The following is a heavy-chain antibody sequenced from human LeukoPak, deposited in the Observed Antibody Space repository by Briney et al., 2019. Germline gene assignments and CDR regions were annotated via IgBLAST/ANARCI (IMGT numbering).Heavy chain of an antibody. J-gene: IGHJ6*02. Sequence: PGGSLRLSCAASGFTFDDYGMHWVRQAPGKGLEWVSGISWSSGSIDYADSVKGRFTISRDNAKNSLYLQMNSLRTEDTALYYCAKDSDPSGDSHHGLDVWGQGTTVTVSS. CDR3: AKDSDPSGDSHHGLDV. CDR2: ISWSSGSI. CDR1: GFTFDDYG. V-gene: IGHV3-9*01. D-gene: IGHD3-10*01.